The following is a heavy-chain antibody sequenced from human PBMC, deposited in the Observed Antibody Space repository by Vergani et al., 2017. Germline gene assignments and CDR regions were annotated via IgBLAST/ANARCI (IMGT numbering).Heavy chain of an antibody. J-gene: IGHJ4*02. CDR3: ARLYGRDSSGSKYFDY. CDR2: IHPADSDT. Sequence: EVQLVQSGAEVKKPGESLKISCQISGYSFTNYWIGWVRQMPGKGLEWMGIIHPADSDTRYSPSFQGLVTISVDKSISTAYQQRSSLRASDSAMYYCARLYGRDSSGSKYFDYWGQGTLVTVSS. V-gene: IGHV5-51*01. CDR1: GYSFTNYW. D-gene: IGHD3-22*01.